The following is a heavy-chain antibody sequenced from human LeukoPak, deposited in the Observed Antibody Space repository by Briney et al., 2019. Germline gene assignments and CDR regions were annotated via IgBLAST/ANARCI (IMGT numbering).Heavy chain of an antibody. CDR1: GGSVSSGSYY. CDR2: IYYSGST. Sequence: SETLSLTCTVSGGSVSSGSYYWSWIRQPPGKGLEWTGYIYYSGSTNYNPSLKSRVTISVDTSKNQFSLKLSSVTAADTAVYYCARLPYYYDSSSFDYWGQGTLVTVSS. D-gene: IGHD3-22*01. CDR3: ARLPYYYDSSSFDY. V-gene: IGHV4-61*01. J-gene: IGHJ4*02.